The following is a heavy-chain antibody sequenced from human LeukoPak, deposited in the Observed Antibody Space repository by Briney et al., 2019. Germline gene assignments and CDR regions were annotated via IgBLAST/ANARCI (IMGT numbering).Heavy chain of an antibody. CDR3: AGGAGGGYVHYYGMDV. V-gene: IGHV3-23*01. J-gene: IGHJ6*02. Sequence: GGSLRLSCAASGFTFSSYAMSWVRQAPGKGLEGVSAISGSGGSTYYADSVKGRFTISRDNSKNTLYLQMNSLRAEDTAVYYCAGGAGGGYVHYYGMDVWGQGTTVTVSS. CDR1: GFTFSSYA. D-gene: IGHD6-25*01. CDR2: ISGSGGST.